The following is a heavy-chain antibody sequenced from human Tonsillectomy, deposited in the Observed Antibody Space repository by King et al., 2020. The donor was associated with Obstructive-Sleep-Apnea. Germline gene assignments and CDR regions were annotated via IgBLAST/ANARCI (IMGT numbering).Heavy chain of an antibody. CDR1: GYTFTSYY. Sequence: VQLVQSGAEVKKPGASVKVSCKASGYTFTSYYMHWVGQAPGQGLEWMGIINPSGGSTSYAPNCRGRVTRTGDTSTSTVYMELSSLRSEDTAVYYCASGGRYSSSWTRGFYYYYGMDVWGQGTTVTVSS. CDR3: ASGGRYSSSWTRGFYYYYGMDV. J-gene: IGHJ6*02. V-gene: IGHV1-46*03. D-gene: IGHD6-13*01. CDR2: INPSGGST.